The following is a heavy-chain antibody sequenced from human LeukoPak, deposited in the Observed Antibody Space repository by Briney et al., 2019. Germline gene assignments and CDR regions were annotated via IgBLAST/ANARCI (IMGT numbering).Heavy chain of an antibody. D-gene: IGHD4-11*01. CDR2: VYYSGST. CDR3: ARDLTRAYFDY. V-gene: IGHV4-59*12. Sequence: PSETLSLTCTVSGGSFISDYWNWIRQPPGKGLEWIGYVYYSGSTNYNPSLKSRVTMSVDTSKNQFSLKLSSVSAADTAVYYCARDLTRAYFDYWGQGTLVTVSS. J-gene: IGHJ4*02. CDR1: GGSFISDY.